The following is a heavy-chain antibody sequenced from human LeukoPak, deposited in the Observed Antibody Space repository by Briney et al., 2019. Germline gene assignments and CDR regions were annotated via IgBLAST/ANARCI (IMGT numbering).Heavy chain of an antibody. V-gene: IGHV4-30-4*01. J-gene: IGHJ4*02. Sequence: SETLSLTCTVSGGSISSGDYYWSWIRQPPGKGLEWIGYIDYSGSTYYNPSLKSRVTISVDTSKNQFSLKLSSVTAADTAVYYCARVVVVAATVVFDYWGQGTLVTVSS. CDR2: IDYSGST. CDR3: ARVVVVAATVVFDY. CDR1: GGSISSGDYY. D-gene: IGHD2-15*01.